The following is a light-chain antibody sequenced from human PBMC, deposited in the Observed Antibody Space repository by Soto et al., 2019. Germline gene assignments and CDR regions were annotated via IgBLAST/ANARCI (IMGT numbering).Light chain of an antibody. Sequence: QSVLTQPASVSGSPGQSITISCTGTSSDVGGYNYVSWYQQHPGKAPKLMIYDVSNRTSGVSNRFSGSKSGNTASLTISGLQAEDKADYYCSSYTSSSTLFGGGTKLTVL. CDR1: SSDVGGYNY. J-gene: IGLJ2*01. CDR3: SSYTSSSTL. V-gene: IGLV2-14*01. CDR2: DVS.